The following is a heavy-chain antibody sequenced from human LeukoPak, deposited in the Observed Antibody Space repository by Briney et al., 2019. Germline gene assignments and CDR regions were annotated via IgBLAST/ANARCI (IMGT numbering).Heavy chain of an antibody. D-gene: IGHD6-19*01. CDR1: GYTFTGYY. CDR3: ARDFRPYSSGGRGSGMDV. J-gene: IGHJ6*02. CDR2: INPNSGGT. Sequence: ASVKVSCKASGYTFTGYYLHWVRQAPGQGLEWMGWINPNSGGTNYAQKFQGWVTMTRDTSISTVYMELSRLRSDDTAVYYCARDFRPYSSGGRGSGMDVWGQGTTVTVSS. V-gene: IGHV1-2*04.